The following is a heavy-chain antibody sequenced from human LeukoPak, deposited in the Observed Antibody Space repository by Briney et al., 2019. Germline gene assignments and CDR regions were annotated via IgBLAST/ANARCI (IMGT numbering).Heavy chain of an antibody. CDR3: ARGITIFGVVTRPYYFDY. Sequence: GGSLRLSCAASGFTFSSHSMNWVRQAPGKGLEWVSSISSSSSYIYYADSVKGRFTISRDNAKNSLYLQMNSLRVEDTAVYYCARGITIFGVVTRPYYFDYWGQGTLVTVSS. V-gene: IGHV3-21*01. CDR2: ISSSSSYI. J-gene: IGHJ4*02. CDR1: GFTFSSHS. D-gene: IGHD3-3*01.